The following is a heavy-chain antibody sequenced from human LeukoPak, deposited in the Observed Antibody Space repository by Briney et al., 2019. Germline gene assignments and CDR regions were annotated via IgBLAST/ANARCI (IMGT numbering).Heavy chain of an antibody. CDR3: VTKAGVDGFDS. D-gene: IGHD3-10*01. Sequence: GGSLRLSCAASGFTFSNYWMHWVRQTPGRGLVWVARINDYGSSLSYADSVKGRFTISRDNVRNTLYLQMNGLRAEDTAVYYCVTKAGVDGFDSWGQGTLVTVPS. CDR2: INDYGSSL. J-gene: IGHJ4*02. V-gene: IGHV3-74*01. CDR1: GFTFSNYW.